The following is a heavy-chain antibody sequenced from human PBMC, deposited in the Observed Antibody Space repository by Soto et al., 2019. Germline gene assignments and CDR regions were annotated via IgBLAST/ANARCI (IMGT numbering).Heavy chain of an antibody. CDR1: GGTFSSYT. Sequence: QVQLVQSGAEVKKPGSSVKVSCKASGGTFSSYTISWVRQAPGQGLEWMGRIIPILGIANYAQKFQGRVTITADKSTSTAYMELSSMRSEDTAVYYCASLIYCSSTSCRHYYYYGMDVWGQGTTVTVSS. CDR3: ASLIYCSSTSCRHYYYYGMDV. CDR2: IIPILGIA. J-gene: IGHJ6*02. V-gene: IGHV1-69*02. D-gene: IGHD2-2*01.